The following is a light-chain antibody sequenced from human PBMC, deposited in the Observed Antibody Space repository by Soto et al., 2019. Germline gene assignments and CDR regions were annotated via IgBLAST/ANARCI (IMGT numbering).Light chain of an antibody. CDR1: SSNIGNNA. V-gene: IGLV1-36*01. J-gene: IGLJ1*01. CDR2: YDD. CDR3: AAGDDSLG. Sequence: QSVLTQPPSVSAAPRQRVTISCSGSSSNIGNNAVNWYQQLPGKAPKLLIYYDDLLPSGVSDRFSGSKSGTSASLAISGLQSEDEADYYCAAGDDSLGFGTGTKVTVL.